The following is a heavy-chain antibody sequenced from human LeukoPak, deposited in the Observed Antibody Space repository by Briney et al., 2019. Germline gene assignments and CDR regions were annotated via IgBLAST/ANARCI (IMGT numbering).Heavy chain of an antibody. Sequence: ASVTVSCTASGGTFSIYAISWVRLAPGQGLEWMGGIIPIFGTANYAQKFQGRVTITADESTSTAYMELSSLRSEDTAVYYCARSDYGRNDAFDIWGQGTMVTVSS. J-gene: IGHJ3*02. V-gene: IGHV1-69*13. CDR1: GGTFSIYA. CDR3: ARSDYGRNDAFDI. D-gene: IGHD4-17*01. CDR2: IIPIFGTA.